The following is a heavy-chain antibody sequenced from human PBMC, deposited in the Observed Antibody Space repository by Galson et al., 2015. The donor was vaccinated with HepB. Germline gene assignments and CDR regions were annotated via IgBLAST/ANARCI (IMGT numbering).Heavy chain of an antibody. D-gene: IGHD2-8*02. CDR3: ATDASGWLDP. V-gene: IGHV1-69*13. J-gene: IGHJ5*02. CDR2: TIPVFGIT. Sequence: SVKVSCKASEGTFTSYAISWVRQAPGQGLEWLGGTIPVFGITNYTQKFQGRVTITADESTSTAYLELSSLTSDDTAVYYCATDASGWLDPWGQGTLVTVSS. CDR1: EGTFTSYA.